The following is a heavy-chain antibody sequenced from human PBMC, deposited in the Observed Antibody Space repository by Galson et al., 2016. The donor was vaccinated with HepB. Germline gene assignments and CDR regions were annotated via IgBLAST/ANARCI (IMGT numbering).Heavy chain of an antibody. J-gene: IGHJ6*02. Sequence: SLRLSCAASGFTFSSYAMHWVRQAPGKGLEWVAVISYDGSNKYYADSVKGRFTISRDNSKNKLYLQMNSLRAEDTAVYYCARKELYYYYYGMDVWGQGTTVTVSS. CDR1: GFTFSSYA. CDR2: ISYDGSNK. CDR3: ARKELYYYYYGMDV. D-gene: IGHD1-7*01. V-gene: IGHV3-30-3*01.